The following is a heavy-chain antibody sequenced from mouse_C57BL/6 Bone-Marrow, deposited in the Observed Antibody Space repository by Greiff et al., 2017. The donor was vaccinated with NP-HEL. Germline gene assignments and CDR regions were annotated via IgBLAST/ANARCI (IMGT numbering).Heavy chain of an antibody. V-gene: IGHV1-7*01. CDR2: INPSSGYT. CDR3: ARYTVVAHWYFDV. D-gene: IGHD1-1*01. Sequence: VMLVESGAELAKPGASVKLSCKASGYTFTSYWMHWVKQRPGQGLEWIGYINPSSGYTKYNQKFKDKATLTADKSSSTAYMQLSSLTYEDSAVYYCARYTVVAHWYFDVWGTGTTVTVSS. J-gene: IGHJ1*03. CDR1: GYTFTSYW.